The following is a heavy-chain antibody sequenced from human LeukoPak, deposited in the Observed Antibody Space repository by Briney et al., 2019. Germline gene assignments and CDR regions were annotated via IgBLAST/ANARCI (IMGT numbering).Heavy chain of an antibody. Sequence: PGGSLRLSCATSGFIFNNAWMSWVRQAPGKGLEWVGRIETKTAGETTDYATPVKGRFTISRDDSKNTLYLQMNSLKTEDTAVYYCTTHRGYSSSPTFDYWGQGTLVTVSS. CDR1: GFIFNNAW. J-gene: IGHJ4*02. CDR3: TTHRGYSSSPTFDY. CDR2: IETKTAGETT. D-gene: IGHD6-13*01. V-gene: IGHV3-15*04.